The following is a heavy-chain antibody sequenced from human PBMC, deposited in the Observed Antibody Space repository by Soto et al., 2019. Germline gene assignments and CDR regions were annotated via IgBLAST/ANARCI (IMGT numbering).Heavy chain of an antibody. J-gene: IGHJ3*02. CDR3: ASSGELLDSGAFDI. CDR2: IYYSGST. D-gene: IGHD1-26*01. V-gene: IGHV4-31*03. CDR1: GGSISSGGYY. Sequence: QVQLQESGPGLVKPSQTLSLTCTVSGGSISSGGYYWSWIRQHPGKGLEWIGYIYYSGSTYYNPSLKRRVTISVDTSKYQFSLKLSSVTAADTAVYYCASSGELLDSGAFDIWGQGTMVTVSS.